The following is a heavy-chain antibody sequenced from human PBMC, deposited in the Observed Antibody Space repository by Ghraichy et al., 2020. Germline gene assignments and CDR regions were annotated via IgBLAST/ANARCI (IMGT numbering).Heavy chain of an antibody. J-gene: IGHJ4*02. CDR3: AKDRTRYFDWLFDY. V-gene: IGHV3-23*01. D-gene: IGHD3-9*01. CDR1: GFTFSSYA. CDR2: ISGSGGST. Sequence: LSLTCAASGFTFSSYAMSWVRQAPGKGLEWVSAISGSGGSTYYADSVKGRFTISRDNSKNTLYLQMNSLRAEDTAVYYCAKDRTRYFDWLFDYWGQGTLVTVSS.